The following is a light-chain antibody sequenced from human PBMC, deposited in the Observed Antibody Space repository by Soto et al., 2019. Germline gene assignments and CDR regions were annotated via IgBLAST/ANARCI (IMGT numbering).Light chain of an antibody. Sequence: DIQMTQSPSTLSGSVGDRVTLTCRASQTISSWLAWYQQKPGKAPNLLIYDASSLQSGVPSRFSGSGSGTEFTLTISSLQPDEFATYYCQHYNSYSEAVGQGTKVDI. J-gene: IGKJ1*01. CDR3: QHYNSYSEA. V-gene: IGKV1-5*01. CDR1: QTISSW. CDR2: DAS.